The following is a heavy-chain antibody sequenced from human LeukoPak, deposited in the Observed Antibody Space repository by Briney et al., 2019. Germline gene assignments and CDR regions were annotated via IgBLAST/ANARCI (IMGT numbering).Heavy chain of an antibody. CDR3: VTSIGPYGSKNGFDV. V-gene: IGHV4-59*08. Sequence: SETLSLTCTVSGGSISNDYWTWMRQPPGKELEWIGNIYYTGNTNYNPSLKSRVSISVDTSRNQSSLTLTSVTAADTAVYYCVTSIGPYGSKNGFDVWGPGTMVTVSS. J-gene: IGHJ3*01. CDR1: GGSISNDY. D-gene: IGHD6-19*01. CDR2: IYYTGNT.